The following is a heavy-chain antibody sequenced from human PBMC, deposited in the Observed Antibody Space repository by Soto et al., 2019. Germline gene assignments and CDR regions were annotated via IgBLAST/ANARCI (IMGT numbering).Heavy chain of an antibody. Sequence: GGSLRLSCAASEFPFSDHWMSWVRQAPGKGLEWVANIKEDGSEKYYVESVRGRFTISRDNAKNSLYLQMNNLRAEDTAVYYCSRDLHEPLPADVLRVTRWGQGTQVTVSS. D-gene: IGHD3-3*01. CDR1: EFPFSDHW. CDR2: IKEDGSEK. V-gene: IGHV3-7*01. J-gene: IGHJ4*02. CDR3: SRDLHEPLPADVLRVTR.